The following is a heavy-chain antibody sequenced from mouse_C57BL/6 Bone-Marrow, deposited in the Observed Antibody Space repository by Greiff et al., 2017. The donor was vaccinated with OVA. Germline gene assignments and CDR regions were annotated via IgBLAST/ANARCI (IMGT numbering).Heavy chain of an antibody. CDR2: VFPYNGGT. J-gene: IGHJ4*01. CDR1: GFTFTDYY. CDR3: ARYYGSRGAMDY. V-gene: IGHV1-36*01. D-gene: IGHD1-1*01. Sequence: EVQLQQSGPVLVKPGPSVKISCKASGFTFTDYYLHWVKQSHGKSLEWIGLVFPYNGGTSYNQKFKGKATLTVDTSSSTAYMALNSLTSEDSAFYDCARYYGSRGAMDYWGQGTSVTVSS.